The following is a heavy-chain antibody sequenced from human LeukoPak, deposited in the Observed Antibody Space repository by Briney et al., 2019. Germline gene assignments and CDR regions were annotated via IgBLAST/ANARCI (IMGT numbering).Heavy chain of an antibody. CDR1: GYSISSGYY. Sequence: PSETLSLTCTVSGYSISSGYYWGWIRQSPGKGLEWIGSIYHSGSTYYNPSLKSRVTISLDTSKNQFSLKLSSVTAADTAVYYCASTTVRTGYWGQGTLVTAAS. CDR3: ASTTVRTGY. V-gene: IGHV4-38-2*02. CDR2: IYHSGST. D-gene: IGHD4-17*01. J-gene: IGHJ4*02.